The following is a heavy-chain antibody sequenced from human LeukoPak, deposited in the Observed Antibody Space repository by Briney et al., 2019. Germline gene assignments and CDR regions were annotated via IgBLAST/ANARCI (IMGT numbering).Heavy chain of an antibody. D-gene: IGHD3-10*01. Sequence: GGSLRLSCAASGFTFSSYAMSWVRQAPGKGLEWVSAISGSGGSTYYADSVKGWFTISRDNSKNTLYLQMNSLRAEDTAVYYCALGSGSYSPTYFQHWGQGTLVTVSS. CDR1: GFTFSSYA. V-gene: IGHV3-23*01. J-gene: IGHJ1*01. CDR3: ALGSGSYSPTYFQH. CDR2: ISGSGGST.